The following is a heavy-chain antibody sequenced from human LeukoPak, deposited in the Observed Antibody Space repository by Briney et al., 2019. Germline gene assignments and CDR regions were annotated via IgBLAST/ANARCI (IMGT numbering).Heavy chain of an antibody. Sequence: SETLSLTCTVSGGSISSSSYYWGWIRQPPGMGLEWIGSIYYSGSTYYNPSLKSRVTISVDTSKTQFSLKLSSVTAADTAVYYCARGHYDFWSGYYTGYFDYWGQGTLVTVSS. D-gene: IGHD3-3*01. V-gene: IGHV4-39*07. J-gene: IGHJ4*02. CDR1: GGSISSSSYY. CDR2: IYYSGST. CDR3: ARGHYDFWSGYYTGYFDY.